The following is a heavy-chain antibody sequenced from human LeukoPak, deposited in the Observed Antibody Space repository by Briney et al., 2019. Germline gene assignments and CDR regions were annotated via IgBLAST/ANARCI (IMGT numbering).Heavy chain of an antibody. D-gene: IGHD6-13*01. J-gene: IGHJ6*03. CDR1: GYTFTSYG. V-gene: IGHV1-18*01. CDR3: ARIGLAAAESYYYYYMDV. Sequence: GASVKVSCKASGYTFTSYGISWVRQAPGQGLEWMGWISAYNGNTNYAQKLQGRVTMTTDTSTSTAYMELRSLRSDDTAVYYCARIGLAAAESYYYYYMDVWGKGTTVTVSS. CDR2: ISAYNGNT.